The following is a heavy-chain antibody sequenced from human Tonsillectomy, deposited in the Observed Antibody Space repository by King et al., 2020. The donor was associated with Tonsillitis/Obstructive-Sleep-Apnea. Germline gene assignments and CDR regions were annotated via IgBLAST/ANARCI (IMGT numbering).Heavy chain of an antibody. D-gene: IGHD4-11*01. CDR2: INTNTGNP. V-gene: IGHV7-4-1*02. J-gene: IGHJ4*02. CDR3: ARDLVSSNYDLIDGY. CDR1: VYTFTSFA. Sequence: QLVQSGSELKKPGASVKVSCKASVYTFTSFAMNWGRQAPGQGLEWMGWINTNTGNPTYAQGFTGRFVFSLDTSVSTAYLQISSLKAEDTAVYYCARDLVSSNYDLIDGYWGQGTLVTVSS.